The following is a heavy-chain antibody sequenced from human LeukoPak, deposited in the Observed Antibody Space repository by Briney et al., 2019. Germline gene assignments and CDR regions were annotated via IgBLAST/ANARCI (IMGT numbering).Heavy chain of an antibody. J-gene: IGHJ6*03. CDR1: GYTFTSYY. Sequence: ASVKVSCKASGYTFTSYYMHWVRQAPGQGLEWMGWISAYNGNTKYAQKFQGRVTMTTDTSTSTAYMELRSLRSDDTAVYYCADHGSVTGDYYYYMDVWGKGTTVTVSS. CDR2: ISAYNGNT. D-gene: IGHD7-27*01. CDR3: ADHGSVTGDYYYYMDV. V-gene: IGHV1-18*04.